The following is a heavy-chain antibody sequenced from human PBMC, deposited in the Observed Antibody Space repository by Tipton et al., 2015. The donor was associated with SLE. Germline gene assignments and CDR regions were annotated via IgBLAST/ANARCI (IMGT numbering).Heavy chain of an antibody. Sequence: TLSLTCAVYDESFSGHYWSWIRQPPGKGLVWIGEINLSGSTNYNPSLESRVTISLGTSKNQFSLRLNSLTAADTAVYYCGREWGSTSSWGQGTLVTVSS. D-gene: IGHD3-10*01. J-gene: IGHJ5*02. CDR2: INLSGST. V-gene: IGHV4-34*01. CDR3: GREWGSTSS. CDR1: DESFSGHY.